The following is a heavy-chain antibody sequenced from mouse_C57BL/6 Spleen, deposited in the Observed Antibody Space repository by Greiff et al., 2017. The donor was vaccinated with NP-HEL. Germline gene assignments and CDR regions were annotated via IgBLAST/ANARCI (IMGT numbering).Heavy chain of an antibody. CDR3: ARRGGTFAMDY. CDR1: GYSFTGYY. J-gene: IGHJ4*01. Sequence: VQLQQSGPELVKPGASVKISCKASGYSFTGYYMNWVKQSPEKSLEWIGEINPSTGGTTYNQKFKAKATLTVDKSSSTAYMQLKSLSSEDSAVYYCARRGGTFAMDYWGQGTSVTVSS. CDR2: INPSTGGT. V-gene: IGHV1-42*01. D-gene: IGHD4-1*01.